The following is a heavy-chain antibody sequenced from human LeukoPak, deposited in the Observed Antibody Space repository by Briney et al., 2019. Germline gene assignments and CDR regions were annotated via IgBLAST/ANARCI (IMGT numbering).Heavy chain of an antibody. CDR2: IIPVFGTA. V-gene: IGHV1-69*13. CDR1: AVTFSSYA. Sequence: SGNVSGNASAVTFSSYAISWGRQAPGQGLELMGGIIPVFGTANYTQNCHGRVTVTADESTITAYIELSSLSSEDTAVYFCARTYSYGSGRYYTPSYYYYMDVWGKGTTVT. CDR3: ARTYSYGSGRYYTPSYYYYMDV. D-gene: IGHD3-10*01. J-gene: IGHJ6*03.